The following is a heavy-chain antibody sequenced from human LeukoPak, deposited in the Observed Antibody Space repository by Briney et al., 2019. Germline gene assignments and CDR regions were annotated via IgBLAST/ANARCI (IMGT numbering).Heavy chain of an antibody. CDR1: GYTFTGYY. V-gene: IGHV1-2*02. Sequence: GSSVKVSCKASGYTFTGYYMHWVRQAPGQGLEWMGWINPNSGGTNYAPKFQGRVTMTRDTSISTAYMALSRLRSDYTALYYCARVFVGQLQSSPTPIHNWFDPWGQGTLVTVSS. CDR2: INPNSGGT. CDR3: ARVFVGQLQSSPTPIHNWFDP. D-gene: IGHD5-24*01. J-gene: IGHJ5*02.